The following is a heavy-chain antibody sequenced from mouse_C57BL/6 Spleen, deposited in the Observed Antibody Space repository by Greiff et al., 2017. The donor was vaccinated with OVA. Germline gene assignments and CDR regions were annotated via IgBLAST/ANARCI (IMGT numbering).Heavy chain of an antibody. Sequence: VQLQESGAELVRPGTSVKVSCKASGYAFTNYLIEWVKQRPGQGLEWIGVINPGSGGTNYNEKFKGKATLTADKSSSTAYMQLSILTSEDSAVYSCARESMVTTRFAYWGQGTLVTVSA. V-gene: IGHV1-54*01. J-gene: IGHJ3*01. CDR2: INPGSGGT. D-gene: IGHD2-2*01. CDR3: ARESMVTTRFAY. CDR1: GYAFTNYL.